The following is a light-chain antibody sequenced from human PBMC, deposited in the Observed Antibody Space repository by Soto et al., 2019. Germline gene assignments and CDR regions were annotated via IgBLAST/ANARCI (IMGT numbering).Light chain of an antibody. V-gene: IGKV1-39*01. Sequence: DIQRTQSPSSLSASVGDRVTIACRASQSISSYLNWYQQKPGKAPKLLIYAASSLQSGVPSRFSGSGSGTDSTLTISSLQPEDFATYYCQQSYSTPPTFGQGTRLEIK. CDR2: AAS. J-gene: IGKJ5*01. CDR3: QQSYSTPPT. CDR1: QSISSY.